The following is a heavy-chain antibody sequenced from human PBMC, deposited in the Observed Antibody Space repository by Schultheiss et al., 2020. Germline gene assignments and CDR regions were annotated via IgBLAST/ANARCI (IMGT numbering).Heavy chain of an antibody. D-gene: IGHD3-9*01. CDR2: IYYSGST. V-gene: IGHV4-61*01. Sequence: SETLSLTCTVSGGSISSSNWWSWIRQPPGKGLEWIGSIYYSGSTNYNPSLKSRVTISVDTSKNQFSLKLSSVTAADTAVYYCAKGGHYDILTGYSSGYYYGMDVWGQGTTVTFSS. CDR1: GGSISSSNW. CDR3: AKGGHYDILTGYSSGYYYGMDV. J-gene: IGHJ6*02.